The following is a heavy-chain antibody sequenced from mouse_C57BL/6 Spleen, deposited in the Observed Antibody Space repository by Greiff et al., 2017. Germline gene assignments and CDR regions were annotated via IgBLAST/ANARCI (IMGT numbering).Heavy chain of an antibody. CDR2: IHYDGSST. J-gene: IGHJ2*01. CDR1: GFTFSDYY. CDR3: AREVFYYFDY. V-gene: IGHV5-16*01. Sequence: EVMLVESEGGLVQPGSSMKLSCTASGFTFSDYYMAWVRQVPEKGLEWVANIHYDGSSTYYLDSLKSRFIISRDTAKNILYLQMSSLKSEDTATYYCAREVFYYFDYWGQGTTRTVSS.